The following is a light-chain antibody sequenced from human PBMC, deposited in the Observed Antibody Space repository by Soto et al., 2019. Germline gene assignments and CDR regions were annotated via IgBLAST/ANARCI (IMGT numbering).Light chain of an antibody. CDR2: GAS. CDR3: QQRSNWPPT. CDR1: QSVSSN. Sequence: EILMTQSPATLSVSPGERATLSCGASQSVSSNLAWYQQKPGKAPRLLIYGASTRATGIPARLSGSGSGTDFTLTITSLEPEDFAVYYCQQRSNWPPTFGQGTKVDIK. J-gene: IGKJ1*01. V-gene: IGKV3D-15*01.